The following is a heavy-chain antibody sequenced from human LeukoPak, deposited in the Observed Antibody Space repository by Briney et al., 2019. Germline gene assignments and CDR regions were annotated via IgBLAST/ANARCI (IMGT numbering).Heavy chain of an antibody. Sequence: GGSLRLSCAASEFTFSSYSMNWVRQAPGKGLEWVSSISSSSSYIYYADSVKGRFTISRDNAKNSLYLQMNSLRAEDTAVYYCARLLRDDYGDYGDYWGQGTLVTVSS. J-gene: IGHJ4*02. CDR1: EFTFSSYS. CDR3: ARLLRDDYGDYGDY. CDR2: ISSSSSYI. V-gene: IGHV3-21*01. D-gene: IGHD4-17*01.